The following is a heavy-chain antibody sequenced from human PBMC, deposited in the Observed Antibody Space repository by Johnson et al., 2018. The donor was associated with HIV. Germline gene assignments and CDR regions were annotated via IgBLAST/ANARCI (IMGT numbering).Heavy chain of an antibody. J-gene: IGHJ3*02. Sequence: QVQLVESGGGVVQPGRSLRLSCAASGFTFSSYAMHWVRQAPGKGLEWVALIWYDGSNKYYADSVKGRFTISRDNAKNTLYLQMDSLGAEDTALYYCARAGGAVGVNGFDMWGQGTMVTVSS. D-gene: IGHD1-26*01. V-gene: IGHV3-33*08. CDR2: IWYDGSNK. CDR1: GFTFSSYA. CDR3: ARAGGAVGVNGFDM.